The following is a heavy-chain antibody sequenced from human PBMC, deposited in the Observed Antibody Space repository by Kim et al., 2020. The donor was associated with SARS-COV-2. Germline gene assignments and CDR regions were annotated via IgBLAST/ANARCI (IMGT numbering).Heavy chain of an antibody. CDR3: ATGSRWVYNY. J-gene: IGHJ4*02. CDR2: GGT. D-gene: IGHD6-13*01. V-gene: IGHV3-53*01. Sequence: GGTKYPDSGKGPFTISRANSNNTLYLQMNSLRAYDTALYYCATGSRWVYNYWGQGTLVIVSS.